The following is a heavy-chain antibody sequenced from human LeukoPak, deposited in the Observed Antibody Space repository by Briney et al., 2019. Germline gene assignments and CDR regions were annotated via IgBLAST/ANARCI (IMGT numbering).Heavy chain of an antibody. J-gene: IGHJ5*02. CDR1: GFTFSYFW. CDR3: ARVEGP. Sequence: PGGSLRLSCAASGFTFSYFWMHWFRQTPGKGLVWVSCINTDGSYSTYADSVKGRFTIPRDNVRNTLYLQMNSLRAEDSAVYYCARVEGPWGQGTLVTVSS. V-gene: IGHV3-74*01. CDR2: INTDGSYS.